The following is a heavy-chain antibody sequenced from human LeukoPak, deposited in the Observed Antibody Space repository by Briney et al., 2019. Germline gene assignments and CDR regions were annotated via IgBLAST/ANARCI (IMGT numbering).Heavy chain of an antibody. D-gene: IGHD6-19*01. CDR3: AGIPRRSSGPNY. CDR2: ISGSGGST. CDR1: GFTYSSYA. V-gene: IGHV3-23*01. Sequence: GGSLRLSCAASGFTYSSYAMSWVRQAPGKGLEWVSAISGSGGSTYYADSVKGRFTISRDNSKNTLYLQMNSLRAEDTAVYYCAGIPRRSSGPNYWGQGTLVTVSS. J-gene: IGHJ4*02.